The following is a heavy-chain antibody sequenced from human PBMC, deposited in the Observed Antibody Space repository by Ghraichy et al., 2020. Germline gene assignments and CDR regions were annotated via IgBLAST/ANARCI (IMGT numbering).Heavy chain of an antibody. CDR3: ARVREGRYGSDYFDT. Sequence: SETLSLTCTVSGGSMTSYWSWIRQSAGKGLEWIGRIYSSGSFNYNASLRSRVTLSVDTSKNQFSLNLKSVTAVDTAVYYCARVREGRYGSDYFDTWSQGIVVTVSS. V-gene: IGHV4-4*07. J-gene: IGHJ4*02. D-gene: IGHD4-17*01. CDR2: IYSSGSF. CDR1: GGSMTSY.